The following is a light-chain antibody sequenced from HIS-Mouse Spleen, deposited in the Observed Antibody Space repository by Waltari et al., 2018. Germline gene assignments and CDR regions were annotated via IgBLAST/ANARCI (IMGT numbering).Light chain of an antibody. Sequence: QSALTQPRSVSGSPGQSVPIPCTGTSRDVGGYHHVSWYQQPPGHAPKLMIYDVSKRPSGVPDRFSGSKSGNTASLTISGLQAEDEADYYCCSYAGSHVVFGGGTKLTVL. CDR3: CSYAGSHVV. J-gene: IGLJ2*01. CDR2: DVS. V-gene: IGLV2-11*01. CDR1: SRDVGGYHH.